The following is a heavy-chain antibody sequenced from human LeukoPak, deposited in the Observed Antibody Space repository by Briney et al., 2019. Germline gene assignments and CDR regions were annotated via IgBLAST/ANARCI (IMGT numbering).Heavy chain of an antibody. D-gene: IGHD3-10*01. CDR1: GYTFTSYG. Sequence: ASVKVSCKASGYTFTSYGISWVRQAPGQGLEWMGWISAYNGNTNYAQKLQGRVTMTTDTSTSTAYMELRSLRSDDTAVYYCAGAPYGSGSYYAQLDYWGQGTLVTVS. CDR3: AGAPYGSGSYYAQLDY. J-gene: IGHJ4*02. CDR2: ISAYNGNT. V-gene: IGHV1-18*01.